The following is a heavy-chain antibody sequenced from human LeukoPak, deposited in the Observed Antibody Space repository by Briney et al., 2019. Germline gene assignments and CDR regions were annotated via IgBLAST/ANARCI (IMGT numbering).Heavy chain of an antibody. V-gene: IGHV5-51*01. J-gene: IGHJ3*02. CDR2: IYPGDSDT. Sequence: WASVKVSCKASGYTFTSYWIGWVRQMPGKGLEWMGIIYPGDSDTRYSPSFQGQVTISADKSISTAYLQWSSLKASDTAMYYCARAGDRRGAFDIWGQGTMVTVSS. CDR1: GYTFTSYW. CDR3: ARAGDRRGAFDI. D-gene: IGHD3-10*01.